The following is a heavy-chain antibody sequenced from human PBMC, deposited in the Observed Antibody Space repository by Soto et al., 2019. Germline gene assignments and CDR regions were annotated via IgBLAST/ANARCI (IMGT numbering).Heavy chain of an antibody. CDR1: GGSISSGDYY. V-gene: IGHV4-30-4*01. D-gene: IGHD2-15*01. CDR2: IYYSGST. J-gene: IGHJ6*02. CDR3: ARVTLTYCSGGSCYKVHGMDV. Sequence: SETLSLTCTVSGGSISSGDYYWSWIRQPPGKCLEWIGYIYYSGSTYYNPSLKSRVTISVDTSKNQYSLKLSSVTAADTAVYYCARVTLTYCSGGSCYKVHGMDVWGQGTTVTVYS.